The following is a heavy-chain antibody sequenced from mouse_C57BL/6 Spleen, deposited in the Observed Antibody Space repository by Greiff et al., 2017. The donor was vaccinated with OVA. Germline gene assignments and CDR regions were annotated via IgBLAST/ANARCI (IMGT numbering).Heavy chain of an antibody. J-gene: IGHJ2*01. Sequence: VQLQQSGPELVKPGASVKISCKASGYTFTDYYMNWVKQSHGKSLEWIGDINPNNGGTSYNQKFKGKATLTVDKSSSTAYMELRSLTSEDSAVYYCARRDSSGYCDYWGQGTTLTVSS. CDR1: GYTFTDYY. CDR3: ARRDSSGYCDY. V-gene: IGHV1-26*01. D-gene: IGHD3-2*02. CDR2: INPNNGGT.